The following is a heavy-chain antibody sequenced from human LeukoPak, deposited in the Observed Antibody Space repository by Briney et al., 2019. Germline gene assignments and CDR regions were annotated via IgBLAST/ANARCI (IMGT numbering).Heavy chain of an antibody. CDR1: GGSISKSPYY. D-gene: IGHD2-15*01. V-gene: IGHV4-39*02. CDR2: IYYSGNT. Sequence: SETLSLTCSVSGGSISKSPYYWAWIRQTPGKGLEWIANIYYSGNTYYNLSLKSRVTISVDTSKNRFSLKLNSVTAADTAVYYCARSGPYCSGGSCYAYAMDVWGQGTTATVSS. CDR3: ARSGPYCSGGSCYAYAMDV. J-gene: IGHJ6*02.